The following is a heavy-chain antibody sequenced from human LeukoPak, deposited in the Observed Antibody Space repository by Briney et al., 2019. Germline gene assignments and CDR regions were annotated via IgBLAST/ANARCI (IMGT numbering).Heavy chain of an antibody. Sequence: GGSLRLSCAASGLTFSGYWMSWVRQAPGKGLEWVANIKQDGSESYYVDSVKGRFTISRDNAKNSLYLQMNSLRAEDTAVYYCASGNWNDRAFDIWGQGTMVTVSS. CDR2: IKQDGSES. J-gene: IGHJ3*02. V-gene: IGHV3-7*01. CDR1: GLTFSGYW. D-gene: IGHD1-20*01. CDR3: ASGNWNDRAFDI.